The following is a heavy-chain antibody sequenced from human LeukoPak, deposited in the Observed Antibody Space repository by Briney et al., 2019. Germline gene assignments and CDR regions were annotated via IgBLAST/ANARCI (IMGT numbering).Heavy chain of an antibody. Sequence: GESLKISCKGSGFSFTSYWIAWVRQLPGKGLECMGIIYPTDSETRYSPPFQDQVTISADKSISTAYLQWNSLKASGTALYYCASAIVEVPAADHAFDIWGQGTMVIVSS. J-gene: IGHJ3*02. CDR1: GFSFTSYW. V-gene: IGHV5-51*01. D-gene: IGHD2-2*01. CDR2: IYPTDSET. CDR3: ASAIVEVPAADHAFDI.